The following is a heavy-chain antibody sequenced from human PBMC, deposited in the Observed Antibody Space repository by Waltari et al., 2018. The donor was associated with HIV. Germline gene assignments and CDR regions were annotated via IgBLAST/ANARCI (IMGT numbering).Heavy chain of an antibody. D-gene: IGHD2-8*01. CDR1: GFTFSSEA. CDR2: ISYDGTNK. J-gene: IGHJ4*02. CDR3: ARDGAPPNY. V-gene: IGHV3-30*04. Sequence: QVQLLESGGGVVQPGRSLRLSCAASGFTFSSEAMHWVRQAPGKGVEWVAAISYDGTNKYYAESVKGRFTISRDNSKNTLNVEMSSLSPEDTAVYFCARDGAPPNYWGQGTLVTVSS.